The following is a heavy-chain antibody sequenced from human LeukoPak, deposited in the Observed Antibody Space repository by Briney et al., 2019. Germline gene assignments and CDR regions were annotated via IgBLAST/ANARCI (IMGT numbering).Heavy chain of an antibody. CDR3: ARGNWGLFDD. V-gene: IGHV4-34*01. D-gene: IGHD7-27*01. J-gene: IGHJ4*02. CDR1: GGSFSGYY. Sequence: SETLSLTCAVYGGSFSGYYWSWIRQPPGKGLEWIGEINHSGSTNYNPSLKSRVTISVDTSKNQFSLKLSSVTAADTAVYYCARGNWGLFDDWGQGTLVTVSS. CDR2: INHSGST.